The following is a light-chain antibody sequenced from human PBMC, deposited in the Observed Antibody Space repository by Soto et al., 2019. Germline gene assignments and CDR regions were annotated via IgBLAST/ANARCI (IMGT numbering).Light chain of an antibody. CDR1: SSDVGGYNY. CDR2: EVS. CDR3: TSYRSRTVV. V-gene: IGLV2-14*01. J-gene: IGLJ7*01. Sequence: QSALTQPASVSGSPGQSITISCTGTSSDVGGYNYVSWYQQHPGKAPKLMIYEVSNRPSGVSDRFSGSKSGNTASLTISGLQAEDEADYYCTSYRSRTVVFGGGTQLTVL.